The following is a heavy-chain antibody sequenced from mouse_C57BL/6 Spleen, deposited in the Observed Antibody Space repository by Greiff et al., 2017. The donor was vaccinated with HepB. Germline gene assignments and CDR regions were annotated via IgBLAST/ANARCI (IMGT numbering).Heavy chain of an antibody. CDR1: GYSITSGYY. CDR2: ISYDGSN. J-gene: IGHJ3*01. V-gene: IGHV3-6*01. CDR3: AREGYYQN. D-gene: IGHD2-3*01. Sequence: EVKLQESGPGLVKPSQSLSLTCSVTGYSITSGYYWNWIRQFPGNKLEWMGYISYDGSNNYNPSLKNRISITRDTSKNQFFLKLNSVTTEDTATYYCAREGYYQNWGQGTLVTVSA.